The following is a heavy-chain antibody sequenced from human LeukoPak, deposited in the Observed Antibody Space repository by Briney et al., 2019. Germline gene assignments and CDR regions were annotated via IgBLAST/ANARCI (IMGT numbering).Heavy chain of an antibody. V-gene: IGHV4-34*01. Sequence: SETLSLTCAVYGGSFSGYYWSWIRQPPGKGLEWIGEINHSGSTNYNPSLKSRVTISVDTSKNQFSLKLSSVTAADTAVYYCARFAGVTTSPFDYWGQGTLVTVSS. CDR2: INHSGST. J-gene: IGHJ4*02. CDR1: GGSFSGYY. D-gene: IGHD2-21*02. CDR3: ARFAGVTTSPFDY.